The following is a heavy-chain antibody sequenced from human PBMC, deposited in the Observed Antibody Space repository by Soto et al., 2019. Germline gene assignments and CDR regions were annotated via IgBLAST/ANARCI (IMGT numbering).Heavy chain of an antibody. CDR1: TVTINVHG. Sequence: GLLRLSCPSSTVTINVHGIQWVRQAPGKGLEWVAFISNDGRAQYYADSVKGRFTISRDNSKNTVYLQMNSLRAEDTAVYYCAKPYSGSPPKNFDYWGQGTLVTVSS. CDR2: ISNDGRAQ. J-gene: IGHJ4*01. CDR3: AKPYSGSPPKNFDY. D-gene: IGHD1-26*01. V-gene: IGHV3-30*18.